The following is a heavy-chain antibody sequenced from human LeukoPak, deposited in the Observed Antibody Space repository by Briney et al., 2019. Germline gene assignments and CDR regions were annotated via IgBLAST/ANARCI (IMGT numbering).Heavy chain of an antibody. CDR3: AREWEDIVVVAAATGWFDP. CDR2: INAGNGNT. CDR1: GYTFTSYA. D-gene: IGHD2-15*01. J-gene: IGHJ5*02. V-gene: IGHV1-3*01. Sequence: ASVKVSCKASGYTFTSYAMHWVRQAPGQRLEWMGWINAGNGNTKYSQKFQGRVTITRDTSASPAYMELSSLRSEDTAVYYCAREWEDIVVVAAATGWFDPWGQGTLVTVSS.